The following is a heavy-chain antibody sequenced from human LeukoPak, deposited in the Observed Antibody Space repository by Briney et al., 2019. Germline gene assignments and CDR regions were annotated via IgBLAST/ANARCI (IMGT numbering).Heavy chain of an antibody. J-gene: IGHJ4*02. D-gene: IGHD6-6*01. CDR3: ARWSQFGSSSVGAHHFDH. CDR1: GFTFSDYS. Sequence: GGSLRLSCAASGFTFSDYSMNWVRQAPGKGLEWPSYISSSSRTIYYADSVRGRFTVSRDNAKDSLYLQLNSLRAEDTAVYYCARWSQFGSSSVGAHHFDHWGRGTLVTFSS. CDR2: ISSSSRTI. V-gene: IGHV3-48*01.